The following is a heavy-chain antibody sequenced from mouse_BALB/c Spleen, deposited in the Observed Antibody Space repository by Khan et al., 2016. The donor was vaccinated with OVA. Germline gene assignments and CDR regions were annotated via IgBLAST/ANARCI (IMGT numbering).Heavy chain of an antibody. Sequence: VQLKESGPGLVKPSQSLSLTCTVTGYSITSDYAWNWIRQFPGNKLEWMGYISYSGSTSYNPSLKSRISITRDTSKNQFFLQLNSVTTEDTATYYCARDYGSSYDYFDYWGQGTTLTVSS. J-gene: IGHJ2*01. CDR1: GYSITSDYA. CDR2: ISYSGST. V-gene: IGHV3-2*02. CDR3: ARDYGSSYDYFDY. D-gene: IGHD1-1*01.